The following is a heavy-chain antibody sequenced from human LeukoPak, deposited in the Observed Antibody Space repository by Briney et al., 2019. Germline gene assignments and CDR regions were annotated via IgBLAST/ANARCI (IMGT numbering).Heavy chain of an antibody. CDR1: GFTFSSYS. V-gene: IGHV3-21*01. CDR3: ARESGGYYPPLFDY. J-gene: IGHJ4*02. CDR2: ISSSSSYI. Sequence: GGSLRLSCAASGFTFSSYSMNWVRQAPGKGLEWVSSISSSSSYIYYADSVKGRFTISRDNAKDALYLQVNSLRAEDTAVYYCARESGGYYPPLFDYWGQGTLVTVSS. D-gene: IGHD1-26*01.